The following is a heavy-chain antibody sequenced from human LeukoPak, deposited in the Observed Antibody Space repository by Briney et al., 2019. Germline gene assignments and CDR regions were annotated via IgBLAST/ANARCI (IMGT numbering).Heavy chain of an antibody. J-gene: IGHJ1*01. CDR1: GFTFSSYG. CDR2: ISGSGGST. CDR3: AKGPEDSSGYYYALGY. D-gene: IGHD3-22*01. V-gene: IGHV3-23*01. Sequence: GGSLRLSCAASGFTFSSYGMSWVRQAPGKGLEWVSTISGSGGSTYYADSVEGRFTISRDNSKNTLYLQMNSLRAEDTAVYYCAKGPEDSSGYYYALGYWGQGTLVTVSS.